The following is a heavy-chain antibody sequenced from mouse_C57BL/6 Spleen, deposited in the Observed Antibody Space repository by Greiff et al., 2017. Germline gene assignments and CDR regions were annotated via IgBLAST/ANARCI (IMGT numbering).Heavy chain of an antibody. Sequence: QVQLQQPGAELVKPGASVKVSCKASGYTFTSYWMHWVKQRPGQGLEWIGRIHPSDSDTNYNQKFKGKATLTVDKSSSTAYMQLSSLTSEDSAVYYCAIEADLLSLRGPWFAYWGQGTLVTVSA. D-gene: IGHD2-4*01. CDR3: AIEADLLSLRGPWFAY. J-gene: IGHJ3*01. V-gene: IGHV1-74*01. CDR2: IHPSDSDT. CDR1: GYTFTSYW.